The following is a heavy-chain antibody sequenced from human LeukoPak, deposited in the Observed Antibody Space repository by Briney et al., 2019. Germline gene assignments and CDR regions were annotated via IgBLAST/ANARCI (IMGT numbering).Heavy chain of an antibody. Sequence: PGGPLRLSCAASGFTFSSYAMSWVRQVLGKGLEWVSVISGSGSSTDYADSVKGRFTISRDNSKNTLYLQMNSLRAEDTAVYYCAKDLDSSGYSYWGQGTLVTVSS. J-gene: IGHJ4*02. CDR1: GFTFSSYA. CDR2: ISGSGSST. V-gene: IGHV3-23*01. D-gene: IGHD3-22*01. CDR3: AKDLDSSGYSY.